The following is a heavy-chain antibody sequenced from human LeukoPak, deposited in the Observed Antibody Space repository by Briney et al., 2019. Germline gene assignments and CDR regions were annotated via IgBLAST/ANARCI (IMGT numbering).Heavy chain of an antibody. J-gene: IGHJ4*02. D-gene: IGHD3-16*01. Sequence: PSETLSLTCAVYGGSFSGYYWSWIRQPPGKGLEWIGEINHSGSTNYNPSLKSRVTISVDTSKNQFSLKLSSVTAADTAVYYCQTGTGELDYWGQGTLVTVSS. V-gene: IGHV4-34*01. CDR3: QTGTGELDY. CDR2: INHSGST. CDR1: GGSFSGYY.